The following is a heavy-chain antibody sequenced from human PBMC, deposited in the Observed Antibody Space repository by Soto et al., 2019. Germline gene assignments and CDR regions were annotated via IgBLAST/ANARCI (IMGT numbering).Heavy chain of an antibody. J-gene: IGHJ4*02. V-gene: IGHV1-69*06. CDR2: IIPIFGTA. CDR1: GGTFSSCA. Sequence: VQLVQSGAEVKKPGSSVKVSCKASGGTFSSCAISWVRQAPGQGLEWMGGIIPIFGTANYAQKFQGRVTITANKSTSAAYMALSNLRSEDTAVYYCARFATKGSQSHFNYWGKGTFVTVSA. CDR3: ARFATKGSQSHFNY.